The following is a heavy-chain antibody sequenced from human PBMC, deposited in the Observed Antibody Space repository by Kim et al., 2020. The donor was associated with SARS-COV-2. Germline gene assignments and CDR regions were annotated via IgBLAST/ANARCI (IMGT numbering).Heavy chain of an antibody. J-gene: IGHJ4*02. D-gene: IGHD4-17*01. V-gene: IGHV3-7*01. CDR1: GFTFSSYW. CDR2: INQDGSEK. CDR3: ARDSTYGDYGY. Sequence: GGSLRLSCAASGFTFSSYWMSWVRQAPGKGLEWVANINQDGSEKYYVDSVKGRFTISRDNAKNSLYLQMNSLRAEDTAVYYCARDSTYGDYGYWGQGTLVTVSS.